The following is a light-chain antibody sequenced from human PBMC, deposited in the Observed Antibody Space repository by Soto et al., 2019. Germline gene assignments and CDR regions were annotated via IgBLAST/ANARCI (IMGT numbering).Light chain of an antibody. CDR2: DAS. Sequence: EIVMTQSPATLSLSPGERATLSCRASQSVSSYLAWYQQKPGQAPRLLIYDASNRATGIPARFSGTGSGTDFTLTINNLKPEDFAVYYCQVRTNWSIAFGRGTRLEIK. CDR3: QVRTNWSIA. CDR1: QSVSSY. V-gene: IGKV3-11*01. J-gene: IGKJ5*01.